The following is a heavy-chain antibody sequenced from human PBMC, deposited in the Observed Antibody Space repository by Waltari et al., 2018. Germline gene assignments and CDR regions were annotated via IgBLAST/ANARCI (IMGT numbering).Heavy chain of an antibody. J-gene: IGHJ4*02. CDR3: ARNYRVG. Sequence: QVHLVESGGGVVQPGRSLTLSCAASGFTFNSYAMHWVRQTPGKGRGGVAAISYDSENIYYADSVKGRFAISRYNSKNIVYLQMNNLKTDDTAVYYCARNYRVGWGQGTLVTVSS. CDR2: ISYDSENI. CDR1: GFTFNSYA. D-gene: IGHD3-16*02. V-gene: IGHV3-30*09.